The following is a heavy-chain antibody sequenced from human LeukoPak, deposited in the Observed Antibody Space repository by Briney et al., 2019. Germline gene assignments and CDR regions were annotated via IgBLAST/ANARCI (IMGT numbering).Heavy chain of an antibody. Sequence: GGSLRLSCAASGFTFSSYWMSWVRQAPGKGLEWVANIKQDGSEKYYVDSVKGRFTISRDNAKNSLYLQMNSLRAEDTAVYYCARDRRTYCGGDCYSDYFDYWGQGTLVTVSS. V-gene: IGHV3-7*01. D-gene: IGHD2-21*02. CDR3: ARDRRTYCGGDCYSDYFDY. CDR2: IKQDGSEK. J-gene: IGHJ4*02. CDR1: GFTFSSYW.